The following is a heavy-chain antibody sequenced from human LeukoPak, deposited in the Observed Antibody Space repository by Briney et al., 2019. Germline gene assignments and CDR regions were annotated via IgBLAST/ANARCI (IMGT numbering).Heavy chain of an antibody. Sequence: SGGSLRLSCAASGFTFSSYSMNWVRQAPGKGLEGVPSISSSSSYIYYADSVKGRFTISRDNAKNSLYLQMNSLRAEDTAVYYCARDRRLEDDSSGYYFAYYYYYMDVWGKGTTVTVSS. D-gene: IGHD3-22*01. J-gene: IGHJ6*03. V-gene: IGHV3-21*01. CDR3: ARDRRLEDDSSGYYFAYYYYYMDV. CDR1: GFTFSSYS. CDR2: ISSSSSYI.